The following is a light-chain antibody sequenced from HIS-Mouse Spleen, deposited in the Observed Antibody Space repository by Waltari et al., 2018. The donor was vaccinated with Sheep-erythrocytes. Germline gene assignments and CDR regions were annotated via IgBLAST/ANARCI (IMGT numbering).Light chain of an antibody. CDR3: QQYYSTPFT. V-gene: IGKV4-1*01. Sequence: DIVMTQSPYSLAVSLCERPTIHCKSSQSVLYSANNKNYLAWYQQKPGQPPKLLIYWASTRESGVPDRFSGSGSGTDFTLTISSLQAEDVAVYYCQQYYSTPFTFGPGTKVDIK. J-gene: IGKJ3*01. CDR1: QSVLYSANNKNY. CDR2: WAS.